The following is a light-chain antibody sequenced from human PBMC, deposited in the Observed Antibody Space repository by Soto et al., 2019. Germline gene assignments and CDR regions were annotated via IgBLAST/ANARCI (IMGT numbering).Light chain of an antibody. Sequence: QSAPTQPPSASGSPGQSVTFSCSGTSSDVGGYNYVSWYQQYPGKAPKLMIYEVYKRHSGVPDRFSGSKSGNTASLTVSGIQPEDEADYYCSAYAGSSTWVFGGGTKLTVL. V-gene: IGLV2-8*01. CDR3: SAYAGSSTWV. CDR1: SSDVGGYNY. J-gene: IGLJ2*01. CDR2: EVY.